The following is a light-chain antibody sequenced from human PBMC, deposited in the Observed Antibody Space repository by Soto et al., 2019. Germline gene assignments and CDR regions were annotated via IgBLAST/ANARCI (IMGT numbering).Light chain of an antibody. CDR2: DVT. CDR1: SSDVGGYNF. J-gene: IGLJ1*01. Sequence: QSALTQPASVSGSPGQSITISCTGTSSDVGGYNFVSWYQHRPGRAPKLIIYDVTNRPSGVSNRFSGSKSGNTASLNISGLQAEDEGDYYCGSYTRNITPYVFGTGTKLTVL. V-gene: IGLV2-14*03. CDR3: GSYTRNITPYV.